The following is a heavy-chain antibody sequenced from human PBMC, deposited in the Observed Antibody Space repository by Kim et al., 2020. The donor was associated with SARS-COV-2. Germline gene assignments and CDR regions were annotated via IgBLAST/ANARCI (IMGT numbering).Heavy chain of an antibody. D-gene: IGHD6-19*01. CDR3: APARGAVAGTG. J-gene: IGHJ4*02. Sequence: TTSNPSLKSRVTISVDKSKNQFSLKLSSVTAADTAVYYCAPARGAVAGTGWGQGTLVTVSS. CDR2: T. V-gene: IGHV4-4*02.